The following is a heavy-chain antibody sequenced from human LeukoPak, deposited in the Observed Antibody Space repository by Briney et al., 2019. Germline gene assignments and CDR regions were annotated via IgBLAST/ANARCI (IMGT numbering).Heavy chain of an antibody. CDR2: ISYSGST. D-gene: IGHD1-1*01. J-gene: IGHJ5*02. V-gene: IGHV4-59*01. Sequence: SETLSLTCTVSGGSISSYYWSWIRQPPGKGLEWIGYISYSGSTNFNPSLKSRVTISVDTSKNQFSLKLSSVTAADTTVYYCAREGTAGTNLNWFDPWGQGTLVTVSS. CDR1: GGSISSYY. CDR3: AREGTAGTNLNWFDP.